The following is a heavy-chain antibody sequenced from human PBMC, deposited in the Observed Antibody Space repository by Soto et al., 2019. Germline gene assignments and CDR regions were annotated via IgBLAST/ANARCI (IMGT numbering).Heavy chain of an antibody. Sequence: PSETLSLTCTVSGGSIGSYYWSWIRQPPGKGLEWIGYIYYSGSTNYNPSLKSRVTISVDTSKNQFSLKLSSVTAADTAVYYCARDGGTVVDAFDIWGQGTMVTVSS. V-gene: IGHV4-59*01. D-gene: IGHD3-16*01. CDR2: IYYSGST. CDR3: ARDGGTVVDAFDI. CDR1: GGSIGSYY. J-gene: IGHJ3*02.